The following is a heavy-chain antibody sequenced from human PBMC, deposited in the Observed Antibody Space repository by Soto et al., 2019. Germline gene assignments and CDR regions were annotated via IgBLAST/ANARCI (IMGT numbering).Heavy chain of an antibody. CDR1: GRTLSSYA. V-gene: IGHV1-69*13. CDR3: ARVGRAVSDNWFDP. CDR2: IIPIFGTA. J-gene: IGHJ5*02. Sequence: ASVKGSCKASGRTLSSYAISWVRQAPGQGLEWMGGIIPIFGTANYAQKFQGRVTITADESTSTAYMELSSLRSEDTAVYYCARVGRAVSDNWFDPWGEGTLVTVSS. D-gene: IGHD3-10*01.